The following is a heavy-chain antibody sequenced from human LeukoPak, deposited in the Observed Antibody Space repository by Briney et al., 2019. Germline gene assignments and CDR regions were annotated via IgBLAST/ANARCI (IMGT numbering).Heavy chain of an antibody. D-gene: IGHD5-12*01. V-gene: IGHV4-39*01. CDR2: IYYSGST. CDR3: ARHRGGYDY. CDR1: GGSIISNNYY. Sequence: SETLSLSCTVSGGSIISNNYYWAWIRLPPGKGLEWIGSIYYSGSTYYSPSLKSRVTISVDTTKNQFSLKRSSVTAADTAVYYCARHRGGYDYWGQGTLVTVSS. J-gene: IGHJ4*02.